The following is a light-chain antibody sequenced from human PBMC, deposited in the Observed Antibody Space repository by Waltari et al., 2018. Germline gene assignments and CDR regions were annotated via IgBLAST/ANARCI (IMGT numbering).Light chain of an antibody. V-gene: IGLV2-8*01. CDR2: EVN. J-gene: IGLJ3*02. CDR3: NSYAGSYSLGV. CDR1: SSDVGGYNH. Sequence: QSALTQPPSASGSPGQSVTISCTGTSSDVGGYNHVFWYQQHPGKAPKRLIYEVNKRPSGVPDRFSGSKSGNTASLTVAGLQAEDEADYYCNSYAGSYSLGVFGGGTKLTVL.